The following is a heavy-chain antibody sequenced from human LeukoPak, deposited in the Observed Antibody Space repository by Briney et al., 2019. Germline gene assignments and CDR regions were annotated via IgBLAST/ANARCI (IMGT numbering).Heavy chain of an antibody. CDR1: GFTFDDYA. V-gene: IGHV3-9*01. Sequence: QAGGSLRLSCAASGFTFDDYAMYWVRQAPGKGLEWVSGITWNSRIVAYADSVKGRFTISRDNAKNSLYLQMNSLRAEDTALYYCAKALRDSSGFYIYYGMDVWGQGTTVTVAS. D-gene: IGHD3-22*01. CDR2: ITWNSRIV. CDR3: AKALRDSSGFYIYYGMDV. J-gene: IGHJ6*02.